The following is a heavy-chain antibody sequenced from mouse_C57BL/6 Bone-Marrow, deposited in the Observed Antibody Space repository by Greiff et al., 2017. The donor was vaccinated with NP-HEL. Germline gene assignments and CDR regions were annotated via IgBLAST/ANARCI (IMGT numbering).Heavy chain of an antibody. D-gene: IGHD2-1*01. J-gene: IGHJ4*01. Sequence: VQLKESGPELVKPGASVKISCKASGYSFTGYYMHWVKQSHGNILDWIGYIYPYNGVSSYNQKFKGKATLTVDQSSSTAYMELRSLTSKDSAVYYCARSRYYGSYDYAMDYWGQGTSVTVSS. CDR2: IYPYNGVS. CDR1: GYSFTGYY. CDR3: ARSRYYGSYDYAMDY. V-gene: IGHV1-31*01.